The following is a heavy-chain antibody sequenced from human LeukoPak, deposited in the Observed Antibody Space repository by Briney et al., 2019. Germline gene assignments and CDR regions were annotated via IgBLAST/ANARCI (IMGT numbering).Heavy chain of an antibody. CDR2: IYSGGST. CDR3: AKSFWWFGEFSPFDY. CDR1: GFTVSSNY. Sequence: GGSLRLSCAASGFTVSSNYMSWVRQAPGKGLEWASVIYSGGSTYYADSVKGRFAISRDNAKNSLYLQMNSLRAEDTAVYYCAKSFWWFGEFSPFDYWGQGTLVTVSS. J-gene: IGHJ4*02. D-gene: IGHD3-10*01. V-gene: IGHV3-53*01.